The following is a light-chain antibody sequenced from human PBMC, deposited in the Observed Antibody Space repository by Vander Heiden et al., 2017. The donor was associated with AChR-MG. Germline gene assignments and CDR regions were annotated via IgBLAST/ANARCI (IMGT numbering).Light chain of an antibody. CDR2: KAS. J-gene: IGKJ2*01. CDR3: QQYNNYPYT. Sequence: EIQMTQSPSPLSASVGDRVTITCRASQRFSSWLAWYQQKPGKAPKLLMYKASSLESGVPSRFSGSGSGTEFTLTISSLQPDDVATYYCQQYNNYPYTFGQGTKVEIK. V-gene: IGKV1-5*03. CDR1: QRFSSW.